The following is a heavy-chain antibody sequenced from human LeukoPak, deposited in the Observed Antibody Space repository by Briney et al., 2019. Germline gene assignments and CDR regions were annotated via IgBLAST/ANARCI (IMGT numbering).Heavy chain of an antibody. CDR2: IRYDGINK. V-gene: IGHV3-30*02. D-gene: IGHD2-21*02. J-gene: IGHJ6*03. CDR1: GFTFSSYG. CDR3: ANGVTNWGYYMDV. Sequence: GGSLRLSCAASGFTFSSYGMHWVRQAPGKGLEWVAFIRYDGINKYYADSVKGRFTISRDNSKNTLYLQMNSLRAEDTAVYYCANGVTNWGYYMDVWGKGTTVTVSS.